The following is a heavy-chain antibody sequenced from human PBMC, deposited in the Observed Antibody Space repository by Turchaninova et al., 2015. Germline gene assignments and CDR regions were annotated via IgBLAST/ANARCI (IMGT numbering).Heavy chain of an antibody. CDR3: ARQGATYSFDL. J-gene: IGHJ4*02. V-gene: IGHV4-39*07. CDR1: GGSISSNSYY. Sequence: QLQESGPGLVKPSATLSLTCTVSGGSISSNSYYWGWIRQPPGKGLEWIGITYYSGSTYYNPSLKSRVTMSLDTSKNQFSLKLSSVTAADTAVYYCARQGATYSFDLWGQGTLVTVSS. D-gene: IGHD1-26*01. CDR2: TYYSGST.